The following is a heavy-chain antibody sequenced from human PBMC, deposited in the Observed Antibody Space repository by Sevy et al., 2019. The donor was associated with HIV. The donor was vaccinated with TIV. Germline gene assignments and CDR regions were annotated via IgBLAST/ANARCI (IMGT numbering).Heavy chain of an antibody. J-gene: IGHJ6*02. Sequence: ASVKVSCKASGYTFTGYYMHWVRQAPGQGLEWMGWINPNSGGTNYAQKFQGRVTMTRDTSINTAYMELSRLRSDDTAVYYCARAVGAAALGYYYYYGMDVWGQGTTVTVSS. CDR3: ARAVGAAALGYYYYYGMDV. CDR2: INPNSGGT. V-gene: IGHV1-2*02. D-gene: IGHD2-2*01. CDR1: GYTFTGYY.